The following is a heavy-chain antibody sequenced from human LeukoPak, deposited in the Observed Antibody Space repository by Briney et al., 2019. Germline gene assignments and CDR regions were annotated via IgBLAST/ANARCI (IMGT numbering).Heavy chain of an antibody. D-gene: IGHD6-13*01. Sequence: ASVKVSCKASGYTFTGYYMHWVRQAPGQGLEWMGWLNPNSGGTNYAQKFQGRVTMTRDTSISTAYMELSRLRSDDTAVYYCARGGAAAAGTVRWFDPWGQGTLVTVSS. J-gene: IGHJ5*02. V-gene: IGHV1-2*02. CDR1: GYTFTGYY. CDR3: ARGGAAAAGTVRWFDP. CDR2: LNPNSGGT.